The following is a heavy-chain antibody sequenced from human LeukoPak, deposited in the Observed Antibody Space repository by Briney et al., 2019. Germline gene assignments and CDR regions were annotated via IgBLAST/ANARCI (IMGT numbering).Heavy chain of an antibody. J-gene: IGHJ5*02. CDR1: GLILGSFS. D-gene: IGHD2-15*01. Sequence: GGSLRLSCEASGLILGSFSMSWVRQAPGKGLEWVSGISGSGDGTHYADPVKGRFTISRDNSKTTLYLQMSSLRADDTAVYYCARDTISCSGGTCYENWFDPWGQGTLVTVSS. V-gene: IGHV3-23*01. CDR2: ISGSGDGT. CDR3: ARDTISCSGGTCYENWFDP.